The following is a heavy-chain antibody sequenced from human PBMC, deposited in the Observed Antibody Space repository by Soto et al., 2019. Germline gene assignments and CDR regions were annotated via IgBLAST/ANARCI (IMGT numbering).Heavy chain of an antibody. CDR2: ISGSGGST. CDR3: AKRGLTLRTYGPEYYYGMDV. V-gene: IGHV3-23*01. Sequence: RGSLRLSCAASGFTFSSYAMSWVRQAPGKGLEWVSAISGSGGSTYYADSVKGRFTISRDNSKNTLYLQMNSLRAEDTAVYYCAKRGLTLRTYGPEYYYGMDVWGQGTTVTVSS. CDR1: GFTFSSYA. D-gene: IGHD1-1*01. J-gene: IGHJ6*02.